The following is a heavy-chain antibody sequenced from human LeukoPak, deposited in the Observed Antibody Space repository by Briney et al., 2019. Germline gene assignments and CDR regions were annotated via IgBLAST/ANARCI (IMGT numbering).Heavy chain of an antibody. V-gene: IGHV3-21*01. D-gene: IGHD2-15*01. CDR1: GFTFSSYS. Sequence: PGGSLRLSCAASGFTFSSYSMNWVRQAPGKGLEWVSSISSSSSYIYYADSVKGRFTISRDNAKNSLYLQMNSLRAEDTAVYYCARTFIDGSHHLDFDYWGQGTLVTVSS. CDR2: ISSSSSYI. J-gene: IGHJ4*02. CDR3: ARTFIDGSHHLDFDY.